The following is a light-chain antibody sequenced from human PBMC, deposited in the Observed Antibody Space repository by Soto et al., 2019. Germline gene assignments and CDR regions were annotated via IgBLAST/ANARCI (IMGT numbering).Light chain of an antibody. CDR3: QQYGSSPKLT. Sequence: EIVLTQSPGTLSLSPGERATLSCRASQSVSSSYLAWYQQKPGQAPRLLIYGASSRDNGIPDRFSGSGSGTEFTLTISRLEPEDVAVYCCQQYGSSPKLTFGGGTKVEIK. CDR1: QSVSSSY. CDR2: GAS. V-gene: IGKV3-20*01. J-gene: IGKJ4*01.